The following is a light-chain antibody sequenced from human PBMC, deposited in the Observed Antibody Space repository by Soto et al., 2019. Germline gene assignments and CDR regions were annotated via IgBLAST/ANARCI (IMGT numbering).Light chain of an antibody. V-gene: IGLV1-40*01. CDR3: QSYDSGLSSSVV. CDR2: GNS. Sequence: QLVLTQPPSVSGAPGQRVTISCTGSSSNIGAGYDVHWYQQLPGTAPKLLIYGNSNRPSGVPDRFSGSKSGTSASLAIAGLQAEDEADYYCQSYDSGLSSSVVFGGGTKVTVL. J-gene: IGLJ2*01. CDR1: SSNIGAGYD.